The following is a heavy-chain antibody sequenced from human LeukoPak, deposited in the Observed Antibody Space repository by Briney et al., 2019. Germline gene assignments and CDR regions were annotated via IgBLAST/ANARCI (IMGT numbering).Heavy chain of an antibody. J-gene: IGHJ5*02. CDR2: INGGNGNT. V-gene: IGHV1-3*01. D-gene: IGHD6-25*01. Sequence: GASVKVPCKASGYTFTSYAMHWVRQAPGQRLEWMGWINGGNGNTKYSQKLQGRVTITRDTSASTAYMELRSLRSEDTAVFYCARGPPRLNWFDPWGQGTLVTVS. CDR1: GYTFTSYA. CDR3: ARGPPRLNWFDP.